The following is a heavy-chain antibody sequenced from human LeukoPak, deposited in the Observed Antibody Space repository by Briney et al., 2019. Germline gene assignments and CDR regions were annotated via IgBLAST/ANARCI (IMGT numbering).Heavy chain of an antibody. J-gene: IGHJ5*02. CDR1: GYSFTSYW. CDR3: ARAPAAKDWFDP. V-gene: IGHV5-51*01. D-gene: IGHD2-2*01. Sequence: GEPRKSSCQGSGYSFTSYWSGWLRKIPGKGLKWMGIIYPGDSDTTNSPSFQGQVPISAETSISTAYRQWSSLKASDTAMYYCARAPAAKDWFDPWGEGTLVTVSS. CDR2: IYPGDSDT.